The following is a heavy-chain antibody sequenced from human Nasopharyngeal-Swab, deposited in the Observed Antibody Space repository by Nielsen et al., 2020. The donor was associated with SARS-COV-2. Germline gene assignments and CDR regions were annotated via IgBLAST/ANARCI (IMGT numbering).Heavy chain of an antibody. CDR1: GYTFTGYY. CDR2: INANSGGI. Sequence: ASVKVSCKASGYTFTGYYMHWVRQAPGQGLEWMGWINANSGGIKYAQKFQGRVTMTRDTSTSTVYMELSSLRSEDTAVYYCARGIGSSSRGYFDYWGRGTLVTVSS. J-gene: IGHJ4*02. CDR3: ARGIGSSSRGYFDY. D-gene: IGHD6-6*01. V-gene: IGHV1-2*02.